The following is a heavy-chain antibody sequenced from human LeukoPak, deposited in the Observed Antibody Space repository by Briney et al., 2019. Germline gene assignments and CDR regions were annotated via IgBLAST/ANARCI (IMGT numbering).Heavy chain of an antibody. Sequence: GGSLRLSCAASGFTVRSYYMAWVRQAPGKGLEWVSYISSSSSTIYYADSVKGRFTISRDNAKNSLYLQMNSLRAEDTAVYYCARVGYCSSTSCWPYYYYYMDVWGKGTTVTVSS. J-gene: IGHJ6*03. V-gene: IGHV3-48*01. CDR1: GFTVRSYY. D-gene: IGHD2-2*01. CDR2: ISSSSSTI. CDR3: ARVGYCSSTSCWPYYYYYMDV.